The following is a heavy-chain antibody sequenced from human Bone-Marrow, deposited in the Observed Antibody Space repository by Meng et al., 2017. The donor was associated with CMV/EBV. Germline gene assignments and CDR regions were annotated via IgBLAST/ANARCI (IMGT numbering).Heavy chain of an antibody. D-gene: IGHD2-21*01. V-gene: IGHV3-30*02. J-gene: IGHJ3*01. CDR1: GFTFSSYS. CDR2: IRYDGSNK. Sequence: GESLKISCAASGFTFSSYSMNWVRQAPGKGLEWVAFIRYDGSNKYYADSVKGRFTISRDNSKNTLYLQMNSLRAEDTAVYYCAKEGEAYCGGDCYFRAFEFWGQGTRVTVSS. CDR3: AKEGEAYCGGDCYFRAFEF.